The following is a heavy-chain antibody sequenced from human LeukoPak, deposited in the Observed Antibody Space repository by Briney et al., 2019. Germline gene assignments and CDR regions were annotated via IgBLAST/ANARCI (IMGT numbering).Heavy chain of an antibody. CDR3: AKGRYDFWSGSQYFDY. D-gene: IGHD3-3*01. J-gene: IGHJ4*02. CDR2: ISWDGGNT. V-gene: IGHV3-43*01. CDR1: GFTFDDYT. Sequence: GGSLRLSCAASGFTFDDYTMHWVRQAPGKGLEWVSLISWDGGNTYYADSVKGRFTISRDNSKNSLYLQMNSLRTEDTALYYCAKGRYDFWSGSQYFDYWGQGTLVTVSS.